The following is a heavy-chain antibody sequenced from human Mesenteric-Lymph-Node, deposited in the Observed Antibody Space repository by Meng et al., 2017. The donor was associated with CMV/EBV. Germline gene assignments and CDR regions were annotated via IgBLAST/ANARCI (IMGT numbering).Heavy chain of an antibody. V-gene: IGHV3-7*01. Sequence: GESLKISCAASGFTFSSYWMSWVRQAPGKGLEWVANIKQGGSEKYYVDSVKGRFTISRDNAKNSLYLQMNSLRAEDTAVYYCARNYAMGGYGMDVWGQGTTVTVSS. J-gene: IGHJ6*02. D-gene: IGHD3-16*01. CDR2: IKQGGSEK. CDR3: ARNYAMGGYGMDV. CDR1: GFTFSSYW.